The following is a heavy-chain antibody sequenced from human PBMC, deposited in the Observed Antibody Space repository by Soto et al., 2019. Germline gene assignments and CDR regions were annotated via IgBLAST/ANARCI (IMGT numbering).Heavy chain of an antibody. Sequence: QEQLVQSGAEVKKPGSSVKVSCKASGDTFKSHGISWVRQAPGQGLEWLGTILPVFGTTNYPQRSRGKVTLSADKATTTAYMEMNSLTSEDTAVYYCARDTAELYYTEPSSAFDVWGQGTLITVS. V-gene: IGHV1-69*06. CDR3: ARDTAELYYTEPSSAFDV. CDR2: ILPVFGTT. CDR1: GDTFKSHG. J-gene: IGHJ3*01. D-gene: IGHD2-2*01.